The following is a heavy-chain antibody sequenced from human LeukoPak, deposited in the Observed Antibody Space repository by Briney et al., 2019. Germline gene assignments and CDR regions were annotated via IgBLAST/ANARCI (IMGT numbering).Heavy chain of an antibody. CDR2: IIPIFGTA. Sequence: SVKVSCKASGGTFSSYAISWVRQAPGQGLEWVGGIIPIFGTANYAQKFQGRVAITTDESTSTAYMELSSLRSEDTAVYYCARGGESWFDPWGQGTLVTVSS. D-gene: IGHD3-16*01. CDR1: GGTFSSYA. V-gene: IGHV1-69*05. CDR3: ARGGESWFDP. J-gene: IGHJ5*02.